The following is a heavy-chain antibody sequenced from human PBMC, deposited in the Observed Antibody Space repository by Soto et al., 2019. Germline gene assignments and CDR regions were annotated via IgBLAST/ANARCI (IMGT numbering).Heavy chain of an antibody. CDR1: GFTFSSYG. V-gene: IGHV3-30*18. CDR2: ISYDGSNK. CDR3: AKPYADHGDYARVDY. D-gene: IGHD4-17*01. Sequence: QVQLVESGGGVVQPGRSLRLSCAASGFTFSSYGMHWVRQAPGKGLEWVAVISYDGSNKYYADYVKGRFTISRDNSKNTLYLQMNSLRPEDTAVYYCAKPYADHGDYARVDYWGQGTLVTVSS. J-gene: IGHJ4*02.